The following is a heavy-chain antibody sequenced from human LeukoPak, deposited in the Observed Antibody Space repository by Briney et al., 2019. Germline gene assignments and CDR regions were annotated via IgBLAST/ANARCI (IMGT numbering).Heavy chain of an antibody. Sequence: PSETLSLTCAAYGGSFSGYYWSWIRQPPGKGLEWIGEINHSGSTNYNPSLKSRVTISVDTSKNQFSLKLSSVTAADTAVHYCAREYSIDYDSSGYTGLDPWGQGTLVTVSS. CDR1: GGSFSGYY. CDR3: AREYSIDYDSSGYTGLDP. D-gene: IGHD3-22*01. J-gene: IGHJ5*02. V-gene: IGHV4-34*01. CDR2: INHSGST.